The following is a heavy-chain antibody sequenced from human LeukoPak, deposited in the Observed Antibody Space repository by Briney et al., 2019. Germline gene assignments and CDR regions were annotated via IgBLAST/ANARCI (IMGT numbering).Heavy chain of an antibody. CDR1: GYTFTSYG. J-gene: IGHJ4*02. V-gene: IGHV1-2*02. CDR3: ARDPSGGTHPIDY. CDR2: INPNSGGT. D-gene: IGHD1-1*01. Sequence: ASVKVSCKASGYTFTSYGISWVRQAPGQGLEWMGWINPNSGGTNYAQKFQGRVTMTRDTSISTAYMELSRLRSDDTAVYYCARDPSGGTHPIDYWGQGTLVTVSS.